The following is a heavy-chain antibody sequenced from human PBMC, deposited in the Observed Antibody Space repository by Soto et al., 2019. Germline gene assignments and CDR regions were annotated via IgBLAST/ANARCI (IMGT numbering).Heavy chain of an antibody. D-gene: IGHD3-9*01. Sequence: ASVKVSCKASGGTFSSYAISWVRQAPGQGLEWMGRIIPILGIANYAQKFQGRVTITADKSTSTAYMELSSLRSEDTAVYYCARYPRVYDILSGDYYYYGMDVWGQGTTVTVSS. J-gene: IGHJ6*02. V-gene: IGHV1-69*04. CDR1: GGTFSSYA. CDR2: IIPILGIA. CDR3: ARYPRVYDILSGDYYYYGMDV.